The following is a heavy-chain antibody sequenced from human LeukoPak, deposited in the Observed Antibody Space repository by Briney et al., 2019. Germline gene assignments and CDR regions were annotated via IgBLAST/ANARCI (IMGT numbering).Heavy chain of an antibody. V-gene: IGHV2-70*04. CDR1: GFSLSTSGMR. CDR2: IGWDDDK. D-gene: IGHD4-17*01. Sequence: SGPALVKPTQTLTLTCTFSGFSLSTSGMRVSWIRQPPGKALEWLARIGWDDDKFYSTSLKTRLTISKDTSKNQVVLTMTNMDPVDTATYYCALTTVTTNNVELDYWGQGTLVTVSS. CDR3: ALTTVTTNNVELDY. J-gene: IGHJ4*02.